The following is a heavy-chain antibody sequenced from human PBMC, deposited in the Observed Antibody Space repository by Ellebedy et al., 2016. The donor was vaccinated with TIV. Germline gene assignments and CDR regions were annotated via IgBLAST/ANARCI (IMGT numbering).Heavy chain of an antibody. D-gene: IGHD7-27*01. V-gene: IGHV3-23*01. J-gene: IGHJ4*02. Sequence: GESLKISCAASGFTFSSYPMSWVRQAPGKGLQWVSTISVSGDSTYYTDSVKGRFTISTDNSKNTLYLQMNSLRAEDTAVYYCARRTPNWGFFDYWGQGTLLTVSS. CDR2: ISVSGDST. CDR1: GFTFSSYP. CDR3: ARRTPNWGFFDY.